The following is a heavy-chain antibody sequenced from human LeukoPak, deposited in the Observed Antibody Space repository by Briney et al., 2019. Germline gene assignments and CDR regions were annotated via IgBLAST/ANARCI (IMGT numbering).Heavy chain of an antibody. V-gene: IGHV4-4*08. Sequence: KSSETLSLTCTVSGGYISSYSWSWIRQPPGKGLEWIGYMYSRGSTNDNPSLKSRVTISRDTSKNQLSLRVTSVTAADTAMYYCVRGSREMATIFDYWGQGTLVTVSS. CDR3: VRGSREMATIFDY. D-gene: IGHD5-24*01. CDR2: MYSRGST. CDR1: GGYISSYS. J-gene: IGHJ4*02.